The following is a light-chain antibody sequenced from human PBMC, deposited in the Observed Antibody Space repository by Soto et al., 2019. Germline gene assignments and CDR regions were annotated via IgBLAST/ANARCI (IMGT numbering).Light chain of an antibody. CDR2: GAS. V-gene: IGKV3-20*01. CDR1: QSVSSSY. Sequence: EIVLTQSPGTLSLSPGERATLSCRASQSVSSSYLDWYQQKPGQAPTLLIYGASSWATGIPDRFSGSGSETHFSLTISTLEPQDFAVYYSHLYRSSPPTLVGGTKVEIK. CDR3: HLYRSSPPT. J-gene: IGKJ4*01.